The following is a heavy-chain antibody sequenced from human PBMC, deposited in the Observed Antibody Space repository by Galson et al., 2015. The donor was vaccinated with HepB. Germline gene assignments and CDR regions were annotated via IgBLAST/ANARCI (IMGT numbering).Heavy chain of an antibody. CDR3: TTPGNIRGVPF. V-gene: IGHV3-15*01. Sequence: SLRLSCAASGFTFTDAWLTWVRQAPGKGPEWVGRIKRLVDGGATDYTAPVKGRFIISRDDSKNTLYLQMNGLKIEDTGVYYCTTPGNIRGVPFWGQGTLVTVST. D-gene: IGHD3-10*01. CDR1: GFTFTDAW. CDR2: IKRLVDGGAT. J-gene: IGHJ1*01.